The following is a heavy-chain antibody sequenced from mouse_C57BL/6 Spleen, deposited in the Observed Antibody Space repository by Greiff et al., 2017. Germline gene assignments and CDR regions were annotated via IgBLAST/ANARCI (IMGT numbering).Heavy chain of an antibody. Sequence: EVQLQQSGTVLARPGASVKMSCKTSGYTFTSYWMHWVKQRPGQGLEWIGAIYPGNSDTSYNQKFKGKAKLTAVTSASTAYMELSSLTNEDSAVYYCTRSGIYYGSSYWYFDVWGTGTTVTVSS. J-gene: IGHJ1*03. V-gene: IGHV1-5*01. CDR1: GYTFTSYW. D-gene: IGHD1-1*01. CDR2: IYPGNSDT. CDR3: TRSGIYYGSSYWYFDV.